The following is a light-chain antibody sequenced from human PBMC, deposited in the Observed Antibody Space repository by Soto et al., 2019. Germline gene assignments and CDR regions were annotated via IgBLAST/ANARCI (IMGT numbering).Light chain of an antibody. CDR1: SSNIGDNY. J-gene: IGLJ3*02. V-gene: IGLV1-47*02. CDR3: AAWDDSLSGWV. Sequence: QPVLTQPPSASGTPGQRVTISCSGSSSNIGDNYVFWYPQFPGAAPKPLIFNNNQRPSGVPDRFSGAKSGTSASLSISGLRSEDEADYHCAAWDDSLSGWVFGGGTQLTVL. CDR2: NNN.